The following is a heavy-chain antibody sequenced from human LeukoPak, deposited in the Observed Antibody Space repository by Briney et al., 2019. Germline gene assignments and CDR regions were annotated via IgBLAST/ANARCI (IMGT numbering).Heavy chain of an antibody. CDR2: INPSGGST. Sequence: GASVKVSCKTSGYTFTSYYMPWVRQAPGQGLEWMGIINPSGGSTSYAQKFQGRVTMTRDTSTSTVYMELSSLRSEDTAVYYCARVTSSGWYVYWGQGTLVTVSS. CDR1: GYTFTSYY. D-gene: IGHD6-19*01. V-gene: IGHV1-46*01. J-gene: IGHJ4*02. CDR3: ARVTSSGWYVY.